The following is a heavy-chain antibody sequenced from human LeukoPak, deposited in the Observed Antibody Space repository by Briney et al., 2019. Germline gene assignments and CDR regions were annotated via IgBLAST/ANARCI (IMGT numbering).Heavy chain of an antibody. CDR3: AKESWGYCSGGSCYFY. CDR1: GFTFSSYG. Sequence: PGGSLRLSCAASGFTFSSYGMHWVRQAPGKGLEWVAFIRYDGSNKYYADSVKGRFTISRDNSKNTLYLQMNSLRAEDTAVYYCAKESWGYCSGGSCYFYWGQGTLVTVSS. V-gene: IGHV3-30*02. J-gene: IGHJ4*02. CDR2: IRYDGSNK. D-gene: IGHD2-15*01.